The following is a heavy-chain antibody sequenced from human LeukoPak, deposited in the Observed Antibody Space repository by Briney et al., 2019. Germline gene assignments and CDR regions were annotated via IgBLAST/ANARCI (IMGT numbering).Heavy chain of an antibody. CDR1: GFTFSSSW. CDR2: INTDRTTT. V-gene: IGHV3-74*01. J-gene: IGHJ4*02. D-gene: IGHD3-9*01. CDR3: ARSPRDIPNY. Sequence: GGSLRLSCAASGFTFSSSWMYWVRQPPGKGLVWVSRINTDRTTTGYADSVKGRFTISRDNAKNTLYLQMNSLRAEDTAVYYCARSPRDIPNYWGQGTLVSVSS.